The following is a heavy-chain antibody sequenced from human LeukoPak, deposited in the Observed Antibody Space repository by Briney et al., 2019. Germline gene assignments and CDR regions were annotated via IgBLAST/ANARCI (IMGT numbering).Heavy chain of an antibody. CDR3: TTGTGRSDFDY. J-gene: IGHJ4*02. D-gene: IGHD3-10*01. Sequence: GGSLRLSCAASGFTFSNAWVSWVRQAPGKGLEWVGRVKSKTNGETTDYAAPVKGRFTISRDVSLNTVDLQMNSLKTDDTAVYYCTTGTGRSDFDYWGQGTLVTVSS. V-gene: IGHV3-15*01. CDR2: VKSKTNGETT. CDR1: GFTFSNAW.